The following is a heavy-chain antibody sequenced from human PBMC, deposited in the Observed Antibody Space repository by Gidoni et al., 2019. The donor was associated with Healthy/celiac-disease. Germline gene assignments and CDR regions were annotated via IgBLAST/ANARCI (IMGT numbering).Heavy chain of an antibody. Sequence: QVQLVESGGGVGQPGRSLRLSCEASGVTFSSYAMHWVRQAPGTGLDWVSVISYDGSNKYYADSVKGRFTSSRDNSKNTLYLQMNSLRAEDTAVYYCARANHFPGEWELLTPFDYWGQGTLVTVSS. D-gene: IGHD1-26*01. CDR2: ISYDGSNK. J-gene: IGHJ4*02. CDR1: GVTFSSYA. CDR3: ARANHFPGEWELLTPFDY. V-gene: IGHV3-30-3*01.